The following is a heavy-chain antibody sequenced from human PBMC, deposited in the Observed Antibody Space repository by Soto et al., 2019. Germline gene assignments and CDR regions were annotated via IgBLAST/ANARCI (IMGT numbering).Heavy chain of an antibody. CDR3: ARAPYGMDV. Sequence: GGSLRLSCAASGFTFSAYSMNWVRQAPGKGPEWLSYISSTSSSIYYADSAKGRFTISRDNAKNSLYLQMNSLRDEDTAVYYCARAPYGMDVWGQGTTVTVSS. J-gene: IGHJ6*02. CDR2: ISSTSSSI. CDR1: GFTFSAYS. V-gene: IGHV3-48*02.